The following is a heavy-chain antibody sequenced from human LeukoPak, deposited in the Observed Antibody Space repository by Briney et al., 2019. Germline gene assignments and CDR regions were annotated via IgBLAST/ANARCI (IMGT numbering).Heavy chain of an antibody. CDR2: ISAYNGNT. CDR1: GYTFTSYG. V-gene: IGHV1-18*01. CDR3: ARDRVRFSAGGAFDI. J-gene: IGHJ3*02. D-gene: IGHD3-3*01. Sequence: GASVKVSCKASGYTFTSYGISWMRQAPGQGLEWMGWISAYNGNTNYAQKLQGRVTMTTDTSTSTAYMELRSLRSDDTAVYYCARDRVRFSAGGAFDIWGQGTMVTVSS.